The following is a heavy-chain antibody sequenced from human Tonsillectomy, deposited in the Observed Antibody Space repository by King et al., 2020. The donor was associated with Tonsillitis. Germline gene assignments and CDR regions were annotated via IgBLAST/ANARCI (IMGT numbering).Heavy chain of an antibody. Sequence: VQLVESGGGVVQPGRSLRLSCAASGFTFSTYAIHLVRQAPGKGLEWGAVISYDGSNKYYADSVKGRFTISRDNSKNTLYLQMNSLRAEDTAVYYCARDRNYYYGMDVWGQGTTVTVSS. CDR2: ISYDGSNK. CDR3: ARDRNYYYGMDV. J-gene: IGHJ6*02. CDR1: GFTFSTYA. V-gene: IGHV3-30-3*01.